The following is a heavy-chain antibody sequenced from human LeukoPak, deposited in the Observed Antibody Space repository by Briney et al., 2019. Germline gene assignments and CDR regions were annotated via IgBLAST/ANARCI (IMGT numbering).Heavy chain of an antibody. CDR1: GGSVSSGSYY. CDR3: ARGDGGDCYFDY. Sequence: SETLSLTCTVSGGSVSSGSYYWSWIRQPPGKGLEWIGYIYYSGSTNYNPSLKSRVTISVDTSKNQFSLKLSSVTAADAAVYYCARGDGGDCYFDYWGQGTLVTVSS. J-gene: IGHJ4*02. CDR2: IYYSGST. D-gene: IGHD2-21*02. V-gene: IGHV4-61*01.